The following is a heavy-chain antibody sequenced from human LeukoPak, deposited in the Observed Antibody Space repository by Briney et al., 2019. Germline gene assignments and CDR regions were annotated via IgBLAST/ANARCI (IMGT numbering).Heavy chain of an antibody. CDR2: IDTGGDT. V-gene: IGHV3-13*01. Sequence: GGSLRLSCAASGFTFSSYDIHWVRQAIGKGLEWVSGIDTGGDTYYLGSVKGRFTISRENAKNSLYLEMNSLRAGDTAVYYCARGPRAYKYYSGWYFDYWGQGTLVTVSS. D-gene: IGHD6-13*01. J-gene: IGHJ4*02. CDR3: ARGPRAYKYYSGWYFDY. CDR1: GFTFSSYD.